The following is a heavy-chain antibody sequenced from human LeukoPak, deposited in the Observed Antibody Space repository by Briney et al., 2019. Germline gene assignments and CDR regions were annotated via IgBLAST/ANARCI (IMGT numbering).Heavy chain of an antibody. CDR1: GGSISSYY. Sequence: SETLSLTCTVSGGSISSYYWSWIRQPPGKGLEWIGYIYYSGSTNYNPSLKSRVTISVDTSKNQFSLKLSSVTAADTAVYYCARVPSGSYFGPGAFDIWGQGTMVTVSS. CDR2: IYYSGST. D-gene: IGHD1-26*01. V-gene: IGHV4-59*01. CDR3: ARVPSGSYFGPGAFDI. J-gene: IGHJ3*02.